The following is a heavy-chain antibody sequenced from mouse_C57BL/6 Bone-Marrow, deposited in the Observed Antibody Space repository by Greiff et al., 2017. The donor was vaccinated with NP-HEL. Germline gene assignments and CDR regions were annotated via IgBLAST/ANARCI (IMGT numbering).Heavy chain of an antibody. CDR1: GYTFTSYW. D-gene: IGHD2-5*01. CDR2: INPSNGGT. Sequence: QVQLKQSGTELVKPGASVKLSCKASGYTFTSYWMHWVKQRPGQGLEWIGNINPSNGGTNYNEKFKSKATLTVDKSSSTAYMQLSSLTSEDAAVYYGARRLYSKGAWVANWGQGTLVTVSA. J-gene: IGHJ3*01. CDR3: ARRLYSKGAWVAN. V-gene: IGHV1-53*01.